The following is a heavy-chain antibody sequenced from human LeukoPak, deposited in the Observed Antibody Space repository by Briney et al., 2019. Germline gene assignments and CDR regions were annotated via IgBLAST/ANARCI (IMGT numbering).Heavy chain of an antibody. CDR3: ARGGPPQYCSSTSCPNYYYYGMDV. CDR2: INHSGST. CDR1: GGSFSGYY. V-gene: IGHV4-34*01. J-gene: IGHJ6*02. Sequence: KASETLSLTCAVYGGSFSGYYWSWIRQPPGKGLEWIGEINHSGSTNYNPSLKSRVTISVDTSKNQFSLKLSSVTAADTAVYYCARGGPPQYCSSTSCPNYYYYGMDVWGQGTTVTVSS. D-gene: IGHD2-2*01.